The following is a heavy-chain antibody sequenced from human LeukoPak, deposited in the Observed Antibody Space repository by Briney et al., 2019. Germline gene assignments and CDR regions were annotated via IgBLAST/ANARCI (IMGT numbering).Heavy chain of an antibody. D-gene: IGHD2-2*01. CDR3: ARRLPAAVLDY. CDR2: MSYDERTT. V-gene: IGHV3-30*04. Sequence: GRSLRLSCAASGFTFSSYTMHWVRQAPGKGLEWVAVMSYDERTTYYTDSVKGRFTISRDNSKNTLFLQMDSLRIEDTALYYCARRLPAAVLDYRGQGTLVTVAS. CDR1: GFTFSSYT. J-gene: IGHJ4*02.